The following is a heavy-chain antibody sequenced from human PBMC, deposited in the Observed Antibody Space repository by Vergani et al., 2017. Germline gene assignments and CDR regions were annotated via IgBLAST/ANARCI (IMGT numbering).Heavy chain of an antibody. CDR2: ISGKGGSK. Sequence: EVQLLESGGGLVQPGGSLRLSCAASGFTFSSYSMSWVRQAPGKGLEWVSAISGKGGSKYFADSVKGRFTISRDNSKNTLSLQMSSLRADDTAVYYCAKGAVGLDVWGQGTTVTVSS. V-gene: IGHV3-23*01. J-gene: IGHJ6*02. CDR3: AKGAVGLDV. CDR1: GFTFSSYS.